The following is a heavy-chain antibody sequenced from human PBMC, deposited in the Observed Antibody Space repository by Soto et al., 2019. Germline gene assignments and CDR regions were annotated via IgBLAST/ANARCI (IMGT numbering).Heavy chain of an antibody. J-gene: IGHJ5*02. CDR3: ARGYCSSTSCFDP. V-gene: IGHV4-31*03. CDR2: IYYSGST. D-gene: IGHD2-2*01. Sequence: SETLSLTCTVSGGSISSGGYYWSWIRQHPGKGLEWIGYIYYSGSTHYNPSLKSRVTISVDTSKNQFSLKLSSVTTADTAVYYCARGYCSSTSCFDPWGQGTLVTVSS. CDR1: GGSISSGGYY.